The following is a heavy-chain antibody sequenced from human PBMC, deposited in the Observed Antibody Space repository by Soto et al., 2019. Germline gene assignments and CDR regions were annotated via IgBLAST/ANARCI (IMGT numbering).Heavy chain of an antibody. CDR1: GGSISSSSYY. CDR2: IYYSGST. CDR3: ASKGAYYDILTGSPLDWGYMDV. V-gene: IGHV4-39*01. J-gene: IGHJ6*03. Sequence: PSETLSLTCTVSGGSISSSSYYWGWIRQPPGKGLEWIGSIYYSGSTYYNPSLKSRVTISVDTSKNQFSLKLSSVTAADTAVYYCASKGAYYDILTGSPLDWGYMDVWGKGTTVTVSS. D-gene: IGHD3-9*01.